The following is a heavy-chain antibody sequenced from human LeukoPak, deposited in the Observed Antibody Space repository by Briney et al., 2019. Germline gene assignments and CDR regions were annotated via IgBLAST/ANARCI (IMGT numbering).Heavy chain of an antibody. CDR3: AKESGSGWYFPFDY. D-gene: IGHD6-19*01. J-gene: IGHJ4*02. CDR1: GFSFSTYG. V-gene: IGHV3-30*18. Sequence: GGSLRLSCAASGFSFSTYGMHWVRQAPGKGLQWIAVISFDGSHENYAGSVKGRFTISRDNSKNTLYLQMNGLRPEDTAVYYCAKESGSGWYFPFDYWGQGILVTVSS. CDR2: ISFDGSHE.